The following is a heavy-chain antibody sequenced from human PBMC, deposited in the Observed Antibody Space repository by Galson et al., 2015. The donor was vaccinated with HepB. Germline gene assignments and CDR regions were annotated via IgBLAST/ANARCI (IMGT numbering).Heavy chain of an antibody. CDR2: INHSGST. J-gene: IGHJ4*02. V-gene: IGHV4-34*01. CDR3: ARHGDSYSGYDYVLEY. CDR1: GGSFSDYY. Sequence: SETLSLTCAVYGGSFSDYYWSWIRQPPGKGLEWIGEINHSGSTYYNPSLKSRVTISVDTSKNQFTLKLSSVTAADTAVYYCARHGDSYSGYDYVLEYWGQGTLVTVSS. D-gene: IGHD5-12*01.